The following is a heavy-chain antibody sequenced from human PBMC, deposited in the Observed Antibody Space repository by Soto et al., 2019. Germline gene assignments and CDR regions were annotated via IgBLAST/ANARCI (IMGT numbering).Heavy chain of an antibody. D-gene: IGHD6-6*01. Sequence: QVQLVQSGAEVKKPGSSVKVSCKASGGTFSSYAISWVRQAPGQGLEWMGGIIPIFGTANYAQKFQGRVTITADESTSTAYMELSSLRSEDTAVYYCARDLKDAPGGGSSSLPARYYFDYWGQGTLVTVSS. CDR3: ARDLKDAPGGGSSSLPARYYFDY. CDR2: IIPIFGTA. CDR1: GGTFSSYA. J-gene: IGHJ4*02. V-gene: IGHV1-69*01.